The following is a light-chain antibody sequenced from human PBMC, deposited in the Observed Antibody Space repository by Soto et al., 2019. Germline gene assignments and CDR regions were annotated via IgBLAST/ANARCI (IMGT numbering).Light chain of an antibody. J-gene: IGLJ1*01. CDR2: DVS. CDR3: SSYTSSSTQV. Sequence: QSALTQPASVSGSPGQSITISCTGTSSDVGGYNYVSWYQQHPGKAPKLMIYDVSNRPSGVSNRFSGSKSGNTASLAISGLQAYDEADYDCSSYTSSSTQVFGTGTKVTV. CDR1: SSDVGGYNY. V-gene: IGLV2-14*01.